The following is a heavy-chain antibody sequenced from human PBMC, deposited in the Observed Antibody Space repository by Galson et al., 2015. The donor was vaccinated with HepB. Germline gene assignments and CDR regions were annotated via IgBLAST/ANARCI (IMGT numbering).Heavy chain of an antibody. CDR3: ATGVAADNFIYDY. CDR2: INPNNGGT. J-gene: IGHJ4*02. D-gene: IGHD6-25*01. V-gene: IGHV1-2*02. Sequence: SVKVSCKASGYTFTGYYMHWVRQAPGQGLEWMGWINPNNGGTNYAQKFQGRVTMTRDASISTAYMELSRLRSDDTAVYYCATGVAADNFIYDYWGQGTLVTVSS. CDR1: GYTFTGYY.